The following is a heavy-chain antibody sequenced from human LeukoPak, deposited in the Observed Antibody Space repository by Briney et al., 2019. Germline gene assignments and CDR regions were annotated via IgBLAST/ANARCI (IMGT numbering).Heavy chain of an antibody. CDR2: LYSDGST. Sequence: GGSLRLSCPASGFTFRNHDMSWVRQAPGKGLEWVSILYSDGSTYYADSVEGRFTISRDNSKNTLFFQMNSLRVEDTAVYYCAKSERLTMIGGWAPTFDSWGQGTLVTVSS. CDR1: GFTFRNHD. V-gene: IGHV3-66*01. CDR3: AKSERLTMIGGWAPTFDS. D-gene: IGHD3-22*01. J-gene: IGHJ4*02.